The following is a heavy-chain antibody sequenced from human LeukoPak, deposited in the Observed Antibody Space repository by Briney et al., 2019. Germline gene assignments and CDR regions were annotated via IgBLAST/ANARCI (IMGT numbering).Heavy chain of an antibody. V-gene: IGHV1-18*01. CDR3: ARADDTNSGTNAFDG. Sequence: ASVKVSCKTSGYKFHVYYILWVRQAPGHGLDYVGWISTYTGRANYAQKFQGRVSMVTDTSTTTAYLELTNLTSSDAGLYYGARADDTNSGTNAFDGWGLGTLVTVAS. CDR1: GYKFHVYY. D-gene: IGHD4-11*01. CDR2: ISTYTGRA. J-gene: IGHJ3*01.